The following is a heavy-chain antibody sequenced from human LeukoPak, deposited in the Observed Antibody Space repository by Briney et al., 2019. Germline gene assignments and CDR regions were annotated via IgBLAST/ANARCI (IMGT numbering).Heavy chain of an antibody. V-gene: IGHV3-7*01. Sequence: VGSPRLSRAPSGVTFCSYWMRWVRQAPGRGVEWVANIKQEGSEKYYVGSGKGRFTISRDNAKITLYLQMNSLRAEDTAVYYCARSVVGAISGGFDYWGQGTLVTVSS. D-gene: IGHD1-26*01. CDR3: ARSVVGAISGGFDY. CDR2: IKQEGSEK. J-gene: IGHJ4*02. CDR1: GVTFCSYW.